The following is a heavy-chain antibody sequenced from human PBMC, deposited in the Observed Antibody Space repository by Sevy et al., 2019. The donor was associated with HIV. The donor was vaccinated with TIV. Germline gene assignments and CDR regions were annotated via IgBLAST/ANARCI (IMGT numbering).Heavy chain of an antibody. D-gene: IGHD5-12*01. CDR2: IHYSGGT. CDR1: GGSISSSDSY. J-gene: IGHJ4*02. Sequence: SETLSLTCTVSGGSISSSDSYWSWIRQPPGKGLEWIGYIHYSGGTYYNPFLKSRVAMSVDTSEKKFSLKLGSLTAADTAVYYCASKRGYNHGPFDYWGQGTLVTVSS. V-gene: IGHV4-30-4*01. CDR3: ASKRGYNHGPFDY.